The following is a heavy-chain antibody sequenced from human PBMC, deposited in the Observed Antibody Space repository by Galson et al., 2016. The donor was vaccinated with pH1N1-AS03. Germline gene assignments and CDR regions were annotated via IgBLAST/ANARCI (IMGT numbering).Heavy chain of an antibody. D-gene: IGHD3-10*02. CDR3: ARLFGQTRAPARDVRGY. CDR2: IHYSGRT. Sequence: SETLSLTCAVSGYYISNGYYWGWIRQPPGKGLEWIGSIHYSGRTYYSPSLKSRVTMSVDTSKNQFSLNLSPVTAEDTAVYYCARLFGQTRAPARDVRGYWGQGTLVTVSS. J-gene: IGHJ4*02. V-gene: IGHV4-38-2*01. CDR1: GYYISNGYY.